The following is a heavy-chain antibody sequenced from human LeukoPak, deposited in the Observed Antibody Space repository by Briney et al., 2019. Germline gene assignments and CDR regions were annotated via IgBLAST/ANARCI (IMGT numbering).Heavy chain of an antibody. CDR2: ISWNSGSI. CDR1: GFTFDDYA. J-gene: IGHJ6*03. Sequence: GGSLRLSCAASGFTFDDYAMHWVRQAPGKGLEWVSGISWNSGSIGYADSVKGRFSISRDSSKNILYLQMNSLRAEDTTIYYCAKDRCSNGIGCYYYYMDVWGKGTTVTISS. D-gene: IGHD2-8*01. CDR3: AKDRCSNGIGCYYYYMDV. V-gene: IGHV3-9*01.